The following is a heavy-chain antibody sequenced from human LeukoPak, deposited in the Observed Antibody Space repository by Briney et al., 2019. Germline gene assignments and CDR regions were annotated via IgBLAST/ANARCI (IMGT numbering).Heavy chain of an antibody. CDR3: AREMRIGRITMVRGVIRSSNWFDP. CDR1: GGSFSGYY. V-gene: IGHV4-34*01. J-gene: IGHJ5*02. D-gene: IGHD3-10*01. Sequence: SETLSPTCAVYGGSFSGYYWSWIRQPPGKGLERIGEINHSGSTNYNPSLKSRVTISADTSKNQFSLKLSSVTAADTAVYYCAREMRIGRITMVRGVIRSSNWFDPWGQGTLVTVSS. CDR2: INHSGST.